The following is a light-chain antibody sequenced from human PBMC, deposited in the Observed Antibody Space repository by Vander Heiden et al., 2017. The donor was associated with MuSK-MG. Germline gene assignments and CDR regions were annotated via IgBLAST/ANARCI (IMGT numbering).Light chain of an antibody. CDR3: QQYGGSPYT. CDR1: QSVSSY. Sequence: EIVLTQSPGTLSLSPGERATLSCSASQSVSSYLAWYQQKPGQAPRLLLYYASRRTSGIPDRFSGSGSETDFTLTISRLEPEDYAVYYCQQYGGSPYTFGQGTKLEIK. J-gene: IGKJ2*01. CDR2: YAS. V-gene: IGKV3-20*01.